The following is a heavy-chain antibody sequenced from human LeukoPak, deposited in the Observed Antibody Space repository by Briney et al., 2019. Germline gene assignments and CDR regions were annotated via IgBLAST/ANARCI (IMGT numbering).Heavy chain of an antibody. J-gene: IGHJ1*01. D-gene: IGHD1-7*01. CDR2: ISGSDGTT. Sequence: PGGSLRLSCAASGFTFSNYAMSWVRQAPGKGPEWVSGISGSDGTTYYADSVKGRFTISRDNSKNTLYLQMSSLRADDTAVYYCAKGAGSTIQYFQHWGLGTVITVSS. CDR3: AKGAGSTIQYFQH. V-gene: IGHV3-23*01. CDR1: GFTFSNYA.